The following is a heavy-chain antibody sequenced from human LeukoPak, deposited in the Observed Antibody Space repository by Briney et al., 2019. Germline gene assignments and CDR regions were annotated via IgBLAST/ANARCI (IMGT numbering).Heavy chain of an antibody. CDR1: GFTFSSYW. D-gene: IGHD6-19*01. J-gene: IGHJ4*02. CDR2: IKQDGSEK. Sequence: PGGSLRLSWAASGFTFSSYWMSWVRQAPGKGLEWVANIKQDGSEKYYVDSMKGRFTISRDNGDNSVFLEMNSLTADDTAIYYCVREAYEAGTLWYFDYWGQGALVIVSS. CDR3: VREAYEAGTLWYFDY. V-gene: IGHV3-7*01.